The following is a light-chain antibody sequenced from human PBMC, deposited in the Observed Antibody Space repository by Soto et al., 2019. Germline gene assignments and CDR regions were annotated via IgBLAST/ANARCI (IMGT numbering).Light chain of an antibody. V-gene: IGLV3-9*01. Sequence: SYELTQSPSVSVALGQTARIPCAGNNIGNKDVHWYQQKPGQAPVLVIYRDTNRPSGIPERFSGSNSGNTATLTISRPQAGDEADYYCQVWDSSTSVVLGGGTKVTVL. CDR3: QVWDSSTSVV. J-gene: IGLJ2*01. CDR2: RDT. CDR1: NIGNKD.